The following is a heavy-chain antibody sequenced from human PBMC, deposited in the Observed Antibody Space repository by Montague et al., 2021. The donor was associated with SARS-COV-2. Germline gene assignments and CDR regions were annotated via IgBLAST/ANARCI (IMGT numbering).Heavy chain of an antibody. CDR1: GGSITSSDYY. CDR3: ARSSGYNYDIYYYGMDV. CDR2: INYSGST. J-gene: IGHJ6*02. Sequence: SETLSLTCTVSGGSITSSDYYWGWIRQPPGKGLVWLGTINYSGSTYHTPSLKSRVTISVDTSKNQLSLKLTSLTAADTAVYYCARSSGYNYDIYYYGMDVWGQGTTVTVSS. V-gene: IGHV4-39*01. D-gene: IGHD5-18*01.